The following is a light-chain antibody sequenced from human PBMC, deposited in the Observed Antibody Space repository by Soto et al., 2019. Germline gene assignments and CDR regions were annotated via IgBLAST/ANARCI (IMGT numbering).Light chain of an antibody. J-gene: IGKJ5*01. CDR3: QKSYSTPIT. Sequence: DIHMTQSPSSLSASVGDIVTITCRASQSISSYLNWYQQKPGKAPKILIYAASSLQSGVPSRLSGSGSGTDLNLTISSLQPEDFATYYCQKSYSTPITCGQGTRLEIK. V-gene: IGKV1-39*01. CDR1: QSISSY. CDR2: AAS.